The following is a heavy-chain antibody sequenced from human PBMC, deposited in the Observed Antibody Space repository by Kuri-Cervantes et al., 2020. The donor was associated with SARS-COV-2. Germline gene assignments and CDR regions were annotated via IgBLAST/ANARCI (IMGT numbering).Heavy chain of an antibody. J-gene: IGHJ2*01. D-gene: IGHD1-1*01. CDR2: ISGSGGST. V-gene: IGHV3-23*01. CDR1: GFTFNDYA. Sequence: GGSLRLSCAASGFTFNDYAMHWVRQTPGKGLEWVSAISGSGGSTYYADSVKGRFTISRDNSKNTLYLQMNSLRAEDTAVYYCARDGYDGVSAGTTSLYWYFYLRGRGTLVTVSS. CDR3: ARDGYDGVSAGTTSLYWYFYL.